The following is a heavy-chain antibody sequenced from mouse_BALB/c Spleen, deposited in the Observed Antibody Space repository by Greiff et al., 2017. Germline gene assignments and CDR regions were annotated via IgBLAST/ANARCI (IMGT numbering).Heavy chain of an antibody. D-gene: IGHD1-1*01. CDR3: ARSIYYGSGYAMDY. CDR1: GFTFSSFG. V-gene: IGHV5-17*02. Sequence: EVKLVESGGGLVQPGGSRKLSCAASGFTFSSFGMHWVRQAPEKGLEWVAYISSGSSTIYYADTVKGRFTISRDNPKNTLFLQMTSLRSEDTAMYYCARSIYYGSGYAMDYWGQGTSVTVSS. CDR2: ISSGSSTI. J-gene: IGHJ4*01.